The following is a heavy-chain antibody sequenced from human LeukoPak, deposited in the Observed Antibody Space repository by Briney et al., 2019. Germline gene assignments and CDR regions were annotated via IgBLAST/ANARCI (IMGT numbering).Heavy chain of an antibody. J-gene: IGHJ6*03. CDR3: ARALAAAGYYMDV. V-gene: IGHV3-48*01. CDR1: GFTFSSYS. CDR2: ISSSSSTI. Sequence: GGSLRLSCAASGFTFSSYSMNWVRQAPGKGLEWVSYISSSSSTIYYADSVKGRFTISRDNAKNSLYLQMNSLRAEDTAVYYCARALAAAGYYMDVWGKGTPGHRLL. D-gene: IGHD6-13*01.